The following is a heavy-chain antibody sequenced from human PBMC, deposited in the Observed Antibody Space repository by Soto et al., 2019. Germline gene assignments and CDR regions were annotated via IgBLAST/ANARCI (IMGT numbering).Heavy chain of an antibody. Sequence: SETLYLTCTVSSGSINSFYWSWVRQPPGKGLEWIGEIYHSGSTNYNPSLKSRVTISVDKSKNQFSLKLSSVTAADTAVYYCAREGSGWYSSYYYGMDVWGQGTTVTVSS. J-gene: IGHJ6*02. CDR3: AREGSGWYSSYYYGMDV. CDR2: IYHSGST. CDR1: SGSINSFY. V-gene: IGHV4-4*02. D-gene: IGHD6-19*01.